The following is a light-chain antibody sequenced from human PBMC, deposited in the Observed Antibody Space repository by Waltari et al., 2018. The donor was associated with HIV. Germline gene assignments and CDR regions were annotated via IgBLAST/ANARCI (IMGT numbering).Light chain of an antibody. CDR3: QTWGTGIQV. J-gene: IGLJ3*02. CDR2: LHNNGSH. CDR1: SRHSTYA. Sequence: QLVVTQSPSASASLGASVKITCTLSSRHSTYAIAWHQQRPDKAPRYLMKLHNNGSHIKGDGIPNRFSGSSSGAERYLTISSLQSEDEADYDCQTWGTGIQVFGGGTKLTVL. V-gene: IGLV4-69*01.